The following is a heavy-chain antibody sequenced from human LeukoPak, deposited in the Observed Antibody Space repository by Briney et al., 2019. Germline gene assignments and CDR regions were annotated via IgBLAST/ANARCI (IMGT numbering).Heavy chain of an antibody. Sequence: GRSLRLSCAASGFTFDDYAMHWVRQAPGKGLEWVSGISWNSGSLAYADSVKGRFTISRDNAKNSLYLQMNSLRTEDTALYYCAKDRGSGWYGIDYWGQGTLVTVSS. CDR1: GFTFDDYA. CDR3: AKDRGSGWYGIDY. J-gene: IGHJ4*02. CDR2: ISWNSGSL. V-gene: IGHV3-9*01. D-gene: IGHD6-19*01.